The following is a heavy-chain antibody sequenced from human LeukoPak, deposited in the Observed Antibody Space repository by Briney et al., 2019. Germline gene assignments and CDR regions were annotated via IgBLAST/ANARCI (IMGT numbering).Heavy chain of an antibody. V-gene: IGHV4-61*01. D-gene: IGHD2-2*01. J-gene: IGHJ6*02. CDR3: VRIYCTSTSCYGDSYYGMDV. Sequence: SETLSLTCTVSGGSVSSGSYYWSWIRQPPGKGLEWIGYIYYSGSPNYNPSLKSRVTISVDTSENQFSLKLSSVTAADSTVYYCVRIYCTSTSCYGDSYYGMDVWGQGTTVTVSS. CDR1: GGSVSSGSYY. CDR2: IYYSGSP.